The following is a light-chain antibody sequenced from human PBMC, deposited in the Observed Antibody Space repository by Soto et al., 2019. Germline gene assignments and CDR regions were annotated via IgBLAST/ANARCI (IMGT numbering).Light chain of an antibody. CDR1: QSVSSS. Sequence: EIVVTQSPATLSVSPGERVTLSCRASQSVSSSLAWYQQRPGQAPRLLIYDTSTRAAGISARFSGIGSGTEFTLTISSLQSDDFAVYYCLQYIDWLPGTVGQGTPVEIK. CDR2: DTS. J-gene: IGKJ1*01. V-gene: IGKV3-15*01. CDR3: LQYIDWLPGT.